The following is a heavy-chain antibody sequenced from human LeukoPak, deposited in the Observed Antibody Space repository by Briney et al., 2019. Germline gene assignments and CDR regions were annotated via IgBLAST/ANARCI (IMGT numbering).Heavy chain of an antibody. Sequence: PSETLSLTCTVSGGSINTTTYSWGWIRQPPGQGLEWIGSIYYSGSTYYKSSLKSRVTISVDTSKNQFSLKLSSVTAADTAVYYCARGPRIAAAAPAFDYWGQGTLVTVSS. CDR3: ARGPRIAAAAPAFDY. D-gene: IGHD6-13*01. CDR1: GGSINTTTYS. J-gene: IGHJ4*02. V-gene: IGHV4-39*07. CDR2: IYYSGST.